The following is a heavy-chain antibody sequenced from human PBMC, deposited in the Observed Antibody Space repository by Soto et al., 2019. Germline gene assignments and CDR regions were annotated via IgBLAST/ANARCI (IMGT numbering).Heavy chain of an antibody. V-gene: IGHV5-51*01. CDR1: GYIFTDFW. Sequence: GASLKISCNASGYIFTDFWIGWVRQMPGKGLEWMGLVYPGDSDTKYRPSFQGQVTISADKSITTAYLQWSSLKVSDTAIYYCARPLSVPSTSGAYYYYGMDVWGQGTTVTVSS. J-gene: IGHJ6*02. D-gene: IGHD2-2*01. CDR2: VYPGDSDT. CDR3: ARPLSVPSTSGAYYYYGMDV.